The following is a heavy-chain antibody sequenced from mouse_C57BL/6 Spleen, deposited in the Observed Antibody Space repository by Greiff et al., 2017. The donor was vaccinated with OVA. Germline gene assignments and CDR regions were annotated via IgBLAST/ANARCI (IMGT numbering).Heavy chain of an antibody. CDR2: INSDGGST. V-gene: IGHV5-2*01. CDR1: EYEFPSHD. D-gene: IGHD1-1*01. CDR3: ARQPDGSSHWYFDV. Sequence: DVHLVESGGGLVQPGESLKLSCESNEYEFPSHDMSWVRKTPEKRLELVAAINSDGGSTYYPDTMERRFIISRDNTKKTLYLQMSSLRSEDTALYYCARQPDGSSHWYFDVWGTGTTVTVSS. J-gene: IGHJ1*03.